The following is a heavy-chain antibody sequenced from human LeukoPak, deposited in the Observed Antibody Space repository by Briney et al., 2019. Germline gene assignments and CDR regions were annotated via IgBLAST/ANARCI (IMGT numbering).Heavy chain of an antibody. Sequence: PSETLSLTCTVSGGSISSSSYYWGWIRQPPGKGLEWIGSIYYSGSTYYNPSLKGRVTISVDTSKNQFSLKLSSVTAADTAVYYCASLPGIVGATVAFDIWGQGTMVTVSS. CDR1: GGSISSSSYY. D-gene: IGHD1-26*01. CDR2: IYYSGST. J-gene: IGHJ3*02. V-gene: IGHV4-39*01. CDR3: ASLPGIVGATVAFDI.